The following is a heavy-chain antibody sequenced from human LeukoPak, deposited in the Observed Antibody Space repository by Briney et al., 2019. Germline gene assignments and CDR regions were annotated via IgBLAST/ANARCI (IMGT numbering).Heavy chain of an antibody. V-gene: IGHV1-46*01. CDR1: GYTFTSYY. CDR2: INPSGGST. D-gene: IGHD2-2*01. J-gene: IGHJ6*02. CDR3: ARDLQGYCSSTSCYEMDYYYYGMDV. Sequence: ASVKVSCKASGYTFTSYYMHWVRQAPGQGLEWMGIINPSGGSTSYAQKFQGRVTMTRDTCTSTVYMELSSLRSEDTAVYYCARDLQGYCSSTSCYEMDYYYYGMDVWGQGTTVTVSS.